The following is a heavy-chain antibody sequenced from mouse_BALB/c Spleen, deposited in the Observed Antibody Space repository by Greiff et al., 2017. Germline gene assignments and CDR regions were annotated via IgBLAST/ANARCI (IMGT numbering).Heavy chain of an antibody. J-gene: IGHJ3*01. V-gene: IGHV5-6-5*01. D-gene: IGHD2-4*01. CDR2: ISSGGST. Sequence: EVQVVESGGGLVKPGGSLKLSCAASGFTFSSYAMSWVRQTPEKRLEWVASISSGGSTYYPDSVKGRFTISRDNARNILYLQMSSLRSEDTAMYYCARGQGLRGFAYWGQGTLVTVSA. CDR1: GFTFSSYA. CDR3: ARGQGLRGFAY.